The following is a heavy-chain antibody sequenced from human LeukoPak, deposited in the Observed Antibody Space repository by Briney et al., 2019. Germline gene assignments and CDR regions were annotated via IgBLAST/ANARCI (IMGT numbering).Heavy chain of an antibody. D-gene: IGHD6-25*01. V-gene: IGHV3-7*01. Sequence: GGSLRLSCAASGFTFSGRWMSWVRQAPGKGLEWVANIKPDGSEKNYVDSVKGRFTISRDNAKSSLYLQMNSLRVEDTAVYYCARDPSAGSESWGQGTLVTVSS. CDR1: GFTFSGRW. J-gene: IGHJ4*02. CDR2: IKPDGSEK. CDR3: ARDPSAGSES.